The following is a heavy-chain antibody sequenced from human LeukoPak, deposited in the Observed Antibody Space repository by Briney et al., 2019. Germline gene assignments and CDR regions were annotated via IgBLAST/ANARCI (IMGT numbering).Heavy chain of an antibody. Sequence: SETLSLTCAVYGXSFSGYYWSWIRQSPAKGLEWIGEINHSGNTNYNPSLKSRLTISIDTTKHQFSLKLRSVTAADTAVYYCARLRRIPAAVDYYYGMDVWGQGTSVTVSS. D-gene: IGHD2-2*01. CDR2: INHSGNT. J-gene: IGHJ6*02. CDR1: GXSFSGYY. V-gene: IGHV4-34*01. CDR3: ARLRRIPAAVDYYYGMDV.